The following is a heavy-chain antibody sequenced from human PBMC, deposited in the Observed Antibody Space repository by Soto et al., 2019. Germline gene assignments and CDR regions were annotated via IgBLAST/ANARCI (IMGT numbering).Heavy chain of an antibody. CDR3: AKLTENYDYVWGSYQTLFTADY. Sequence: EVQLLESGGGLVQPGGSLRLSCAASGFTFSSYAMSWVRQAPGKGLEWVSAISGSGGSTYYADSVKGRFTISRDNSKNTLYLQMNSLRAEETAVYYCAKLTENYDYVWGSYQTLFTADYWGQGTLVTVSS. J-gene: IGHJ4*02. D-gene: IGHD3-16*02. V-gene: IGHV3-23*01. CDR1: GFTFSSYA. CDR2: ISGSGGST.